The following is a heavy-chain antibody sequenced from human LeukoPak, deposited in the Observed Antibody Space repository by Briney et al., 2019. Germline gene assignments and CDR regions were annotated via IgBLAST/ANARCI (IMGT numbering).Heavy chain of an antibody. V-gene: IGHV3-7*03. CDR3: ARGPNYGSRSDYFDY. J-gene: IGHJ4*02. CDR2: MKEDASEK. CDR1: GFTFSDYW. Sequence: GGSLRLSCAASGFTFSDYWMNWVRQAAGKGLEWVANMKEDASEKYCVDCVKGRFTISRDNAKNSLYLQMNSLRVEDTAVYYCARGPNYGSRSDYFDYWGQGTLVTVSS. D-gene: IGHD3-10*01.